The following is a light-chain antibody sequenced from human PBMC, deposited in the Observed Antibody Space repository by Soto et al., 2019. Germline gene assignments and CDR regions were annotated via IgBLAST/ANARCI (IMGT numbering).Light chain of an antibody. V-gene: IGKV1-5*01. CDR2: DAS. J-gene: IGKJ1*01. Sequence: DIQMTQSPSTLSASLGDRVTITCRASQSISSWLAWYQQKPGKAHKLLIYDASSLESGVPSRFSGRGSWTECNLTIGILQPDEFGTYCCQQYNISSPPFGQRTKVDI. CDR1: QSISSW. CDR3: QQYNISSPP.